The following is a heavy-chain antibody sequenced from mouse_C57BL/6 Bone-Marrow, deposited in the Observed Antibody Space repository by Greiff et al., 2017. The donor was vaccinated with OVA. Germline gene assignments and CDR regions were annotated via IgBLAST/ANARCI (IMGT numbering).Heavy chain of an antibody. V-gene: IGHV6-6*01. J-gene: IGHJ2*01. CDR3: TRGRGSWYYFDY. CDR1: GFPFSDAW. Sequence: DVKLVESGGGLVQPGGSMKLSCAASGFPFSDAWMDWVRQSPEKGLEWVAEIRNKANNHATYYAESVKGRFTISRDDSKSSVYLQMNSLRAEDTGIYYCTRGRGSWYYFDYWGQGTTLTVSS. D-gene: IGHD1-3*01. CDR2: IRNKANNHAT.